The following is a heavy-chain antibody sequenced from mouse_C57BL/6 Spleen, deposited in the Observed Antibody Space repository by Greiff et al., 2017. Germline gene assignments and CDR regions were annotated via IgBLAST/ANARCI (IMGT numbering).Heavy chain of an antibody. Sequence: EVHLVESGPGLVKPSQSLSLTCSVTGYSITSGYYWNWIRQFPGNKLEWMGYISYDGSNNYNPSLKNRISITRDTSKNQFFLKLNSVTTEDTATYYCAREGSNYEYFDVGGTGTTVTVSS. J-gene: IGHJ1*03. CDR2: ISYDGSN. V-gene: IGHV3-6*01. CDR3: AREGSNYEYFDV. D-gene: IGHD2-5*01. CDR1: GYSITSGYY.